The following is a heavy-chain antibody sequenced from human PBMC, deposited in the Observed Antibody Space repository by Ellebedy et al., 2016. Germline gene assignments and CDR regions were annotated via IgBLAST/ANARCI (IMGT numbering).Heavy chain of an antibody. J-gene: IGHJ6*02. Sequence: SETLSLXCTVSGGAISSHYWSWIRQSPGKGLEWIGYIYDSGSTNYNPSLKSRITISVDTSKKQISLKLRAVTAADTAVYYCATFPPRYMNGMDVWGQGTTVTVSS. CDR2: IYDSGST. CDR3: ATFPPRYMNGMDV. D-gene: IGHD1-14*01. CDR1: GGAISSHY. V-gene: IGHV4-59*11.